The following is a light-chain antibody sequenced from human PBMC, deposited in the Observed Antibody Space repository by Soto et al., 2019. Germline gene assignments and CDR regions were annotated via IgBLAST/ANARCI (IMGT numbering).Light chain of an antibody. V-gene: IGKV3-20*01. Sequence: TQSPSTLFASVGDRATLSCRASQSVSSYLAWYQQKPGQAPRLLIYCASSRATGIPDRFSGSGSGTDFTLTISRLEPEDFAVYYCQQYGSSPFTFGPGTKVDIK. CDR1: QSVSSY. CDR2: CAS. CDR3: QQYGSSPFT. J-gene: IGKJ3*01.